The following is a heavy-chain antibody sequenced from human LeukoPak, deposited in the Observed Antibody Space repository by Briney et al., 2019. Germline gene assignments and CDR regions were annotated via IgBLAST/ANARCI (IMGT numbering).Heavy chain of an antibody. CDR2: IYYSGST. CDR3: ARDLGYCSSTSCYGQGWYFDL. Sequence: SETLSLTCTVSGGSISSYYWSWIRQPPGKGLEWIGYIYYSGSTNYNPSLKSRVTISVDTSKNQFSLKLSSVTAADTAVYYCARDLGYCSSTSCYGQGWYFDLWGRGTLVTVSS. CDR1: GGSISSYY. D-gene: IGHD2-2*01. J-gene: IGHJ2*01. V-gene: IGHV4-59*01.